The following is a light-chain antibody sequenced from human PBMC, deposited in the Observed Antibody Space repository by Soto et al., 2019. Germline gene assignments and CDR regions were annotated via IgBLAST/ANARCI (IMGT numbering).Light chain of an antibody. Sequence: QAVVTQPPSVSGAPGQRVTISCTGSTSNLGAGYDVHWYQQLPGTVPKLLIYDNNNRPSGVPDRFSGSKSGTSASLAITGLQAEDEADYYCQSFGGSLSGGVFGGGTKVTVL. V-gene: IGLV1-40*01. CDR1: TSNLGAGYD. J-gene: IGLJ3*02. CDR3: QSFGGSLSGGV. CDR2: DNN.